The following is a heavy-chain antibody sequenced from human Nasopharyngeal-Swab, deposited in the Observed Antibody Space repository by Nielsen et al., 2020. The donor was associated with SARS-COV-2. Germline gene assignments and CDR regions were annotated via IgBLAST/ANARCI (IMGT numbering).Heavy chain of an antibody. J-gene: IGHJ4*02. CDR3: ARYDDYYDSSGYAY. Sequence: GESLKISCAASGFRFDSYAMSWVRQAPGKGLEWVSVISGSGGSTYYADSVKGRFTVSRDNSKNTLYLQMNSLRAEDTAVYYCARYDDYYDSSGYAYWGQGTLVTVSS. CDR1: GFRFDSYA. D-gene: IGHD3-22*01. V-gene: IGHV3-23*01. CDR2: ISGSGGST.